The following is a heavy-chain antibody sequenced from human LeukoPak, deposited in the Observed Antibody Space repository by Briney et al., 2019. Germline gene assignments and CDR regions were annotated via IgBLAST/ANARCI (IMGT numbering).Heavy chain of an antibody. J-gene: IGHJ4*02. CDR3: ARKCEISYYDFWSGTYFFDY. Sequence: SETLSLTCTVSGGSISSGDYYWSWVRQHPGKGLEWIGYIYYSGSTNYNPSLKSRVTISVDTSKNQFSLKLSSVTAADTAVYYCARKCEISYYDFWSGTYFFDYWGRGTLVTVSS. D-gene: IGHD3-3*01. V-gene: IGHV4-31*03. CDR2: IYYSGST. CDR1: GGSISSGDYY.